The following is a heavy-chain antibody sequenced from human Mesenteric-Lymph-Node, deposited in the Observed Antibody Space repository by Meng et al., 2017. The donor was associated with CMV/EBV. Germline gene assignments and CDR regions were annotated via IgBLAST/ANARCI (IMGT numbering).Heavy chain of an antibody. V-gene: IGHV4-34*01. Sequence: GSLRLSCAVYGGSFSGYYWSWIRQPSGKGLEWIGEINHSGSTNYNPSLKSRVTISVATSKNQFSLKLSSVTAADTAVYYCARGRVVVVPAAIFRARYFDLWGRGTLVTVSS. CDR1: GGSFSGYY. CDR2: INHSGST. CDR3: ARGRVVVVPAAIFRARYFDL. D-gene: IGHD2-2*01. J-gene: IGHJ2*01.